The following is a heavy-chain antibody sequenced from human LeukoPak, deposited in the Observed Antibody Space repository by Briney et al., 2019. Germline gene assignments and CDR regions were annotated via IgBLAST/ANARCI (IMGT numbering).Heavy chain of an antibody. V-gene: IGHV5-51*01. CDR1: GYRFSNYW. D-gene: IGHD2-21*02. CDR3: AIPPGYCGNDCSFDH. J-gene: IGHJ4*02. CDR2: IYPGDYET. Sequence: GASLKISFEGSGYRFSNYWIGWVRQMPGKGLEWMGIIYPGDYETRYSPSFQGLVTISVDKSISTAYLQWSSLKASDTAMYYCAIPPGYCGNDCSFDHWGQGTLVTVSS.